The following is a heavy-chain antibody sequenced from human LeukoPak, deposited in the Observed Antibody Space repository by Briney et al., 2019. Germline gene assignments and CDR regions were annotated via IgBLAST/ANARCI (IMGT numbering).Heavy chain of an antibody. CDR3: ARDKELYSSSWYYFDY. Sequence: SVKVSCKASGGTFSSYAISWVRQAPGQGLEWMGRIIPIFGTANYAQKFQGRVTITTDESTSTAYMELGSLRSEDTAVYYCARDKELYSSSWYYFDYWGQGTLVTVSS. CDR1: GGTFSSYA. V-gene: IGHV1-69*05. D-gene: IGHD6-13*01. CDR2: IIPIFGTA. J-gene: IGHJ4*02.